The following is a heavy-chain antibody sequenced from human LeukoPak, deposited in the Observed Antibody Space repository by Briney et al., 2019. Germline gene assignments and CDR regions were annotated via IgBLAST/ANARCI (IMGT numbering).Heavy chain of an antibody. CDR3: AKVEWYCGGDCYHPFDY. Sequence: GGSLRLSCAASGFTVSSTYMSWVRQAPGKGLEWVSAIYSGGSTYYADSVKGRFTISRDTSKNTLYLQMNSLRAEDTAVYYCAKVEWYCGGDCYHPFDYWGQGTLVTVSS. V-gene: IGHV3-66*02. J-gene: IGHJ4*02. CDR1: GFTVSSTY. D-gene: IGHD2-21*01. CDR2: IYSGGST.